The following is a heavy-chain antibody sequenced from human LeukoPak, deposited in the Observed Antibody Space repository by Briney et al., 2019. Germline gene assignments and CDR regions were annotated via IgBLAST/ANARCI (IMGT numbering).Heavy chain of an antibody. Sequence: ASVKVSCKASGYTFTSYDINWVRQATGQGLEWMGWMNPNSGNTGYAQKFQGRVTMTRNTSISTAYMELSNLRSEDTAVYYCARVYCSSTSCYPRYYYYMDVWGKGTTVTISS. CDR2: MNPNSGNT. V-gene: IGHV1-8*01. CDR1: GYTFTSYD. J-gene: IGHJ6*03. CDR3: ARVYCSSTSCYPRYYYYMDV. D-gene: IGHD2-2*01.